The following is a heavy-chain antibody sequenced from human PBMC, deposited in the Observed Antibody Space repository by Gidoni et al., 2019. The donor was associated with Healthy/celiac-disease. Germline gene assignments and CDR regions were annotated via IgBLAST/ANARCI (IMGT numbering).Heavy chain of an antibody. J-gene: IGHJ4*02. D-gene: IGHD5-12*01. Sequence: QVQLVQSGAEVKKPGSSVKVSCKASRSLFSSYVISWVLQAPRQGLEWMGGIIPIFGTAKYAQLFQGRVTITADESKNTAYMEMSSLRSEDTAVYYCAEGRAIVATIPYYFGCWGQGTLVTVSS. V-gene: IGHV1-69*01. CDR1: RSLFSSYV. CDR2: IIPIFGTA. CDR3: AEGRAIVATIPYYFGC.